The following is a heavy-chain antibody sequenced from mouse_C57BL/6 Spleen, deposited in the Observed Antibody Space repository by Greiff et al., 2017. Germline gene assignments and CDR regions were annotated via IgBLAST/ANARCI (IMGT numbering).Heavy chain of an antibody. CDR3: ARSPYCYGSSYGYFDV. CDR2: IYPGDGDT. D-gene: IGHD1-1*01. J-gene: IGHJ1*03. V-gene: IGHV1-80*01. Sequence: VQVVESGAELVKPGASVKISCKASGYAFSSYWMNWVKQRPGKGLEWIGQIYPGDGDTNYNGKFKGKATLTADKSSSTAYMQLSSLTSEDSAVYFCARSPYCYGSSYGYFDVWGTGTTVTVSS. CDR1: GYAFSSYW.